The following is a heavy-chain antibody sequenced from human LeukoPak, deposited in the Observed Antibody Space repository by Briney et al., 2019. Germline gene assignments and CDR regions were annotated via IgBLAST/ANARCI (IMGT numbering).Heavy chain of an antibody. D-gene: IGHD3-3*01. CDR1: GFTFSSYG. Sequence: GGSLRLSCAASGFTFSSYGMHWVRQAPGKGLEWVAFIRYDGSNKYYADSVKGRFTISRDNSKNTLYLQMNSLRAEDTAVYYCAKDRGDYYDFYPSNWGQGTLVTVSS. CDR2: IRYDGSNK. V-gene: IGHV3-30*02. J-gene: IGHJ4*02. CDR3: AKDRGDYYDFYPSN.